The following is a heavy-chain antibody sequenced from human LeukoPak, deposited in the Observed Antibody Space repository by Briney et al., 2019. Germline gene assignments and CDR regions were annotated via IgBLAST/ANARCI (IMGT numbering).Heavy chain of an antibody. D-gene: IGHD1-26*01. CDR1: RFAFSSYG. Sequence: QPGGSLRLSCADSRFAFSSYGMNWVRQAPGKGLQWVSYIDSSSGIIYYADSVKGRFTISRDNAESSLYLQMNSLRHEDTAVYYFARGSGSRIDFWGQGTLVTVSS. CDR3: ARGSGSRIDF. J-gene: IGHJ4*02. V-gene: IGHV3-48*02. CDR2: IDSSSGII.